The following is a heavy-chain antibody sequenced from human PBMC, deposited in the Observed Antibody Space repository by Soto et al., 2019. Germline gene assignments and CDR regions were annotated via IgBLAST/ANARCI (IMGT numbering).Heavy chain of an antibody. CDR1: GFTFSSYG. CDR2: ISYDGSNK. CDR3: AKDVGYYYEYDAFDI. Sequence: PGGSLRLSCAASGFTFSSYGMHWVRQAPGKGLEWVAVISYDGSNKYYADSVKGRFTISRDNSKNTLYLQMNSLRAEDTAVYYCAKDVGYYYEYDAFDIWGQGTMVTVSS. V-gene: IGHV3-30*18. D-gene: IGHD3-22*01. J-gene: IGHJ3*02.